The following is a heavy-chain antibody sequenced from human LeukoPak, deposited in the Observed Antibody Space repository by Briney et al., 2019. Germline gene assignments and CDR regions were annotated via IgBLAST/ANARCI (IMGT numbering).Heavy chain of an antibody. Sequence: SETLPLTCAVYGGSFSGYYWSWIRQTPGKGLEWIGEINHSGSTNYNPSLKSRVTISVDTSKNQFSLKLSSVTAADTAVYFCAKGSDAFDIWGQGTMVTVSS. V-gene: IGHV4-34*01. CDR1: GGSFSGYY. J-gene: IGHJ3*02. CDR2: INHSGST. CDR3: AKGSDAFDI.